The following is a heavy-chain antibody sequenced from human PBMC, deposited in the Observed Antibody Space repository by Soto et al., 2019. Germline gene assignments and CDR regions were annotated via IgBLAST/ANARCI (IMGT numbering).Heavy chain of an antibody. V-gene: IGHV4-59*01. D-gene: IGHD3-10*01. Sequence: PSETLSLTCTVSGGSISGYYWTWIRQPPGKGLEWIGYIYYTGITNYNPSLETRLTISVDTSKNQFSLKVNSVTAADTAVYYCARDLWFGGTHYGMDVWGQGTTVTVSS. J-gene: IGHJ6*02. CDR3: ARDLWFGGTHYGMDV. CDR2: IYYTGIT. CDR1: GGSISGYY.